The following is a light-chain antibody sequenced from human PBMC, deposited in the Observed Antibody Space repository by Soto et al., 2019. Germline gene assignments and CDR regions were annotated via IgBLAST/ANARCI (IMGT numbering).Light chain of an antibody. V-gene: IGKV1-27*01. Sequence: DIQMTQSASFLSASVGDRVTITYRASQGISNYLAWYQQKPGKVPKLLIYAASTLQSGVPSRVSGSGSGTDFTLTISSLQPEDVATYYCQKYNSAPLTFGGGTKVEIK. J-gene: IGKJ4*01. CDR3: QKYNSAPLT. CDR1: QGISNY. CDR2: AAS.